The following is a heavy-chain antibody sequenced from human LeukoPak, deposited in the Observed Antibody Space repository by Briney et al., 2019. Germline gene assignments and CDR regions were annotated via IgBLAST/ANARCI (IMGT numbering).Heavy chain of an antibody. CDR3: AEERSYYGSGSPDV. D-gene: IGHD3-10*01. Sequence: GGSLRLSCAASGFTFSSYAMSWVRQAPGKGLGWVSAISGSGGSTYYADSVKGRFTISRDNSKNTLYLQMNSLRAEDTAVYYCAEERSYYGSGSPDVWGKGTTVTVSS. V-gene: IGHV3-23*01. CDR2: ISGSGGST. CDR1: GFTFSSYA. J-gene: IGHJ6*04.